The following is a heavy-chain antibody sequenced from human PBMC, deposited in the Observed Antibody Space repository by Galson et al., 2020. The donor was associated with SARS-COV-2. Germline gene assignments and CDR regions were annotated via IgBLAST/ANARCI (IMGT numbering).Heavy chain of an antibody. D-gene: IGHD3-10*01. CDR3: ARDCFVLWFGELLRRFGSGMDV. CDR1: GYTFTSYY. V-gene: IGHV1-46*01. J-gene: IGHJ6*02. CDR2: INPSGGST. Sequence: ASVKVSCKASGYTFTSYYMHWVRQAPGQGLEWMGIINPSGGSTSYAQKFQGRVTMTRDTSTSTVYMELSSLRSEDTAVYYCARDCFVLWFGELLRRFGSGMDVWGQGTTVTVSS.